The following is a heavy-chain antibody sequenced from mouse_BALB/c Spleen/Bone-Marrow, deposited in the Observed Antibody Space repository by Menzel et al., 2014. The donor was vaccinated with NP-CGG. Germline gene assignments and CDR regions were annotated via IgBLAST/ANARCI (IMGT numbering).Heavy chain of an antibody. CDR3: ARLDLFAY. Sequence: EVMLVESGAELVKPGASVKLSCTASGFNIKDTYMHWVKQRPEQGLEWIGRIDPANGNTKYDPKFQGKATITADTSSNTAYLQLSSLTSEDTAVYYCARLDLFAYWSQGTLVSTSA. CDR1: GFNIKDTY. J-gene: IGHJ3*01. CDR2: IDPANGNT. V-gene: IGHV14-3*02.